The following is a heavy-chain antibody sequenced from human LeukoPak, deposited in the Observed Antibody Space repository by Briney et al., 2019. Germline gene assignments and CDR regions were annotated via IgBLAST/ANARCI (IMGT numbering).Heavy chain of an antibody. CDR1: GYTFTSYA. J-gene: IGHJ6*02. Sequence: ASVKVSCKASGYTFTSYAMHWVRQAPGQRLEWMGWINAGNGNTKYSQKFQGRVTITRDTSAGTAYMELSSLRSEDTAVYYCARDSMVVVVVPMDVWGQGTTVTVSS. D-gene: IGHD2-2*01. V-gene: IGHV1-3*01. CDR3: ARDSMVVVVVPMDV. CDR2: INAGNGNT.